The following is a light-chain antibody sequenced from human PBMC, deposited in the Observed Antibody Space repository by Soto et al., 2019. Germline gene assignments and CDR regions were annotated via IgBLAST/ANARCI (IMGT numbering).Light chain of an antibody. Sequence: DIQMTQSPSTLSASVGDRVTITCRASQSISSWLAWYQQKPGKAPKLLIYDASSLESGVPSRFSGSGSRTEFTLTLRRLQPDDFATYSCQQYNSCPKTFGQGAKVEI. J-gene: IGKJ1*01. CDR2: DAS. CDR1: QSISSW. V-gene: IGKV1-5*01. CDR3: QQYNSCPKT.